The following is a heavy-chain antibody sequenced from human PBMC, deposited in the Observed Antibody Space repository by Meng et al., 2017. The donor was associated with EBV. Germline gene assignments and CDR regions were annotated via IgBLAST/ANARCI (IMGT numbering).Heavy chain of an antibody. CDR3: ARDRGGYYDSSGYYAD. V-gene: IGHV4-4*02. J-gene: IGHJ4*02. CDR1: GGSISSSNW. Sequence: QVQLQESGPGLVKPSVTLSLSCAVSGGSISSSNWWSWVRQPPGKGLEWIGEIYHSGSTNYNPSLKSRVTISVDKSKNQFSLKLSSVTAADTAVYYCARDRGGYYDSSGYYADWGQGTLVTVSS. CDR2: IYHSGST. D-gene: IGHD3-22*01.